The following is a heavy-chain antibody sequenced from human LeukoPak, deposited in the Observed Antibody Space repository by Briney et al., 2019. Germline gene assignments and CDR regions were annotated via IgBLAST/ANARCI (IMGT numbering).Heavy chain of an antibody. CDR2: ISDTGATT. D-gene: IGHD6-19*01. V-gene: IGHV3-23*01. J-gene: IGHJ3*02. CDR3: ARDALPGIAVAGTWAKAFDI. CDR1: GFSFSTYS. Sequence: GGSLRLSCAASGFSFSTYSMSWVRQAPGKGLEWVSVISDTGATTFYADSVKGRFTISRDNSKNTLYLQMSSLRVEDTAVYYCARDALPGIAVAGTWAKAFDIWGQGTMVTVSS.